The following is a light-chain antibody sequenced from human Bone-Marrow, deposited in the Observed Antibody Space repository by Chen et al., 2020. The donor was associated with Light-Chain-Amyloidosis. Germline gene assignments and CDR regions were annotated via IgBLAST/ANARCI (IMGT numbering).Light chain of an antibody. V-gene: IGLV6-57*01. J-gene: IGLJ3*02. CDR3: QSYQGSSQGV. CDR1: SGSIATNY. CDR2: EDD. Sequence: NFMLTQPHSVSESPGKTVIISCTRSSGSIATNYVQWYQQHPGSSPTTVIYEDDQRPYGVPDRFSGSIDRSSNSASLTISGLKTEDEADYYCQSYQGSSQGVFGGGTKLTVL.